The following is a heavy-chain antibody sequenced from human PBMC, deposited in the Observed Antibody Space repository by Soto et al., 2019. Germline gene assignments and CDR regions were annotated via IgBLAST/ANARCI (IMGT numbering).Heavy chain of an antibody. D-gene: IGHD5-18*01. CDR1: GDSISPHY. Sequence: SATRSLTCTVSGDSISPHYWTWVRRPPGKGLEWVGYVYYTGTTMYNPSLKSRLTISVDRSKNQVSLKLSSVTAADTAVYYCARGHRTASSYNWFDPRGQGTLVTVS. CDR2: VYYTGTT. V-gene: IGHV4-59*11. CDR3: ARGHRTASSYNWFDP. J-gene: IGHJ5*02.